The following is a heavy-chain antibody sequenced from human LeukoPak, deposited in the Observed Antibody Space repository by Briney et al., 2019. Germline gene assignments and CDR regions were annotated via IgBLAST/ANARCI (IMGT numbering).Heavy chain of an antibody. Sequence: PSETLSLTCTVSGGSISSRSYYWGWIRQPPGKGLEWIANIYYSGDTYYNSSLKSRVTISVDTSKNQVSLKLSSVTAADTAVYYCARIIAAADNSGFDPWGQGTLVTVSS. D-gene: IGHD6-13*01. CDR3: ARIIAAADNSGFDP. CDR1: GGSISSRSYY. V-gene: IGHV4-39*07. CDR2: IYYSGDT. J-gene: IGHJ5*02.